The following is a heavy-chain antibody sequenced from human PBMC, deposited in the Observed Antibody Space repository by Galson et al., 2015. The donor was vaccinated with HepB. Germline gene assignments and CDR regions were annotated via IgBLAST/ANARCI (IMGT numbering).Heavy chain of an antibody. Sequence: SLRLSCAASGFTFTRYTMGWVRQAPGKGLKWVSSLSVNGDISYYEDSVKGRFTISRDNSKEMVYLQMNGLRAEDTAVYYCAKVAILGATPHCFDYLGQGTLVTVSS. CDR2: LSVNGDIS. CDR3: AKVAILGATPHCFDY. V-gene: IGHV3-23*01. D-gene: IGHD3-16*01. J-gene: IGHJ4*02. CDR1: GFTFTRYT.